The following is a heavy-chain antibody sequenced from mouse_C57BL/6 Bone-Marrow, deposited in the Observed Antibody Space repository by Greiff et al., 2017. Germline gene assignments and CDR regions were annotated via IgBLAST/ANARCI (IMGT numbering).Heavy chain of an antibody. J-gene: IGHJ2*01. Sequence: VQLQQSGAELVRPGASVKLSCTASGFNIKDDYMHWVKQRPEQGLEWIGWIDPENGDTEYASKFQGKATITADTSSNTAYLQLRSLTSEDTAVYYCTTLYYYGSSSYYFDYWGQGTTLTVSS. CDR2: IDPENGDT. V-gene: IGHV14-4*01. CDR1: GFNIKDDY. D-gene: IGHD1-1*01. CDR3: TTLYYYGSSSYYFDY.